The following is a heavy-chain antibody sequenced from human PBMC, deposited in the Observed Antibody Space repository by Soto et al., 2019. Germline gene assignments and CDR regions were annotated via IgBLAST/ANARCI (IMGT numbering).Heavy chain of an antibody. CDR2: ISGSGGST. Sequence: GGSLRLSCAASGFTFSGYAMSCVRQAPGKVLELVSAISGSGGSTYYADSVKGRFTISRDNSKNTLYLQMNSLRAEDTAVYYWAKDLGGKATVTQRSRSDYWGQGTLVHVSS. V-gene: IGHV3-23*01. CDR3: AKDLGGKATVTQRSRSDY. CDR1: GFTFSGYA. J-gene: IGHJ4*02. D-gene: IGHD4-17*01.